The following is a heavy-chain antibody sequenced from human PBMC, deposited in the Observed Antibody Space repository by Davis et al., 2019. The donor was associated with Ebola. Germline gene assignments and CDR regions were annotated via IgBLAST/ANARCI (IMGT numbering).Heavy chain of an antibody. CDR3: ARDHELVATISYYYYGMDV. CDR2: IWYDGSNK. V-gene: IGHV3-33*01. Sequence: GGSLRLSCAASGFTFSSYGMHWVRQAPGKGLEWVAVIWYDGSNKYYADSVKGRFTISRDNSKNTLYLQMNSLRAEDTAVYYCARDHELVATISYYYYGMDVWGQGTTVTVSS. J-gene: IGHJ6*02. D-gene: IGHD5-12*01. CDR1: GFTFSSYG.